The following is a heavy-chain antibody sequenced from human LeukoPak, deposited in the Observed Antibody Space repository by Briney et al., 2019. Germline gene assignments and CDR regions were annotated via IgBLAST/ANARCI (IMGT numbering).Heavy chain of an antibody. J-gene: IGHJ4*02. CDR2: IYYSGST. CDR3: ARGLDILTGYFDY. D-gene: IGHD3-9*01. Sequence: SETLSLTCTVSGGSISSYYWSWIRQPPGKGLEWIGYIYYSGSTNYNPSLKSRVTISVDTSKSQFSLKLSSVTAADTAVYYYARGLDILTGYFDYWGQGTLVTVSS. CDR1: GGSISSYY. V-gene: IGHV4-59*01.